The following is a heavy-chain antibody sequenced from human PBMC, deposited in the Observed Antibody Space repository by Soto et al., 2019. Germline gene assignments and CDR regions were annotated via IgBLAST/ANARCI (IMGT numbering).Heavy chain of an antibody. V-gene: IGHV1-69*13. Sequence: SVKVSCKASGGTFSSYAISWVRQAPGQGLEWMGGIIPIFGTANYAQKFQGRVTITADESTSTAYMELSSLRSEDTAVYYCARVTAANSEFDYWGQGTLVTVSS. CDR2: IIPIFGTA. CDR1: GGTFSSYA. CDR3: ARVTAANSEFDY. D-gene: IGHD2-21*01. J-gene: IGHJ4*02.